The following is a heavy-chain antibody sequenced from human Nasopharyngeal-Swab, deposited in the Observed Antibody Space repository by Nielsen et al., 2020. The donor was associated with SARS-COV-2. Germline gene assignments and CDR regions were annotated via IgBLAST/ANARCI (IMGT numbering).Heavy chain of an antibody. J-gene: IGHJ6*03. CDR2: IGTAGDT. Sequence: GESLKISCAASGFTFSRFDMHWVRQAMGKGLEWVSAIGTAGDTYYPRSMKGRFTISRGDAENILYLQMNSLRAEDTAVYYCTRTLSASYMDVWGKGTTVTVSS. V-gene: IGHV3-13*01. CDR3: TRTLSASYMDV. CDR1: GFTFSRFD.